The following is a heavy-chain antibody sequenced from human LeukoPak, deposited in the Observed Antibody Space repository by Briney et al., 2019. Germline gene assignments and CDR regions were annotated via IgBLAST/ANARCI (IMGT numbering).Heavy chain of an antibody. CDR2: VSYSGST. CDR1: GYSISGAYY. J-gene: IGHJ6*03. V-gene: IGHV4-38-2*02. CDR3: ARETQETYTSTWGLYDSHYYMDA. D-gene: IGHD6-13*01. Sequence: SETLSLTCAVSGYSISGAYYWGWIRQPAGKGLEWIGRVSYSGSTYYNPSLKSRVTISLDTSKNYFSLKVNSVTAADTAVYYCARETQETYTSTWGLYDSHYYMDAWGKGTTVIVSS.